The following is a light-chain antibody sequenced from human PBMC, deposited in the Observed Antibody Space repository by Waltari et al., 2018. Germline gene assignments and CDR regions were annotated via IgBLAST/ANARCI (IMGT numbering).Light chain of an antibody. CDR1: SLRSSY. CDR2: GKN. Sequence: SSELTQDPAVSVALGQTVRITCQGDSLRSSYASWYHQKPGQAPVLVMYGKNNRTSGNPVRFSGSSSGNTASLTITGAQAEDEADYYCNSRDRGGNYVIFGGGTKLTVL. CDR3: NSRDRGGNYVI. V-gene: IGLV3-19*01. J-gene: IGLJ2*01.